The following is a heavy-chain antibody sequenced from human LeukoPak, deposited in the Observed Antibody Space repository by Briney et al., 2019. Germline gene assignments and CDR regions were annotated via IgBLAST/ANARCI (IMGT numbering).Heavy chain of an antibody. CDR3: ARENPGAIAVAGTGTHYFDY. D-gene: IGHD6-19*01. Sequence: GGSLRLSCAASGFTFADYSMNWVRQAPGKGLEWVSSVSSSSSYIFYADSVKGRFTISRDNARKSLFLQMNSLRAEDTAVYYCARENPGAIAVAGTGTHYFDYRGQGTLVRVSS. J-gene: IGHJ4*02. CDR2: VSSSSSYI. V-gene: IGHV3-21*03. CDR1: GFTFADYS.